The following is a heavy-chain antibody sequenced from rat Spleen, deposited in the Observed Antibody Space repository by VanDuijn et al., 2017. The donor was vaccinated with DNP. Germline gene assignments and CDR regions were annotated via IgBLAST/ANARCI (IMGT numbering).Heavy chain of an antibody. CDR1: GFIFSTNW. Sequence: EVQLVESGGGLVLPGSPLQLSCAASGFIFSTNWLNWIRQAPGKGLEWVASITPDGSITYYPDRVKGRFMISKDDVRNTGKLQMNNLRSEDTAMYYCVSGGPGINQGNWFDYWGQGTLVTVSS. D-gene: IGHD1-4*01. CDR2: ITPDGSIT. CDR3: VSGGPGINQGNWFDY. V-gene: IGHV5-35*01. J-gene: IGHJ3*01.